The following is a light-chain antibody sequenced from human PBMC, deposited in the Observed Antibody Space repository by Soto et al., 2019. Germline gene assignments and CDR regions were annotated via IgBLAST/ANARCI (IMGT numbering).Light chain of an antibody. J-gene: IGKJ5*01. Sequence: EILLAPYPGTLSLSPGERATLSCRASQSVSSSSLAWYQQKPGQAPRLLIYGASSRATGIPARFSGSGSGTDFTLTISSLQSEDFEVYYCQQYNNWPITFGQGTRLEIK. V-gene: IGKV3D-20*02. CDR2: GAS. CDR3: QQYNNWPIT. CDR1: QSVSSSS.